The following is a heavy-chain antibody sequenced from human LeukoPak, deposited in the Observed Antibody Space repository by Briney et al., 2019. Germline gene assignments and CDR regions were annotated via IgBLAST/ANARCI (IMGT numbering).Heavy chain of an antibody. J-gene: IGHJ4*02. CDR1: GFIFSGYA. D-gene: IGHD6-13*01. CDR2: ISGSGDYR. V-gene: IGHV3-23*01. Sequence: PGGSLRLSCAASGFIFSGYAMAWVRQAPGKGLEWVSEISGSGDYRNYADSVKGRFTISRDNSQNTLYLQVNSLTPEDTAVYYCAKDHGYTNVPWDNWGQGTLVTVSS. CDR3: AKDHGYTNVPWDN.